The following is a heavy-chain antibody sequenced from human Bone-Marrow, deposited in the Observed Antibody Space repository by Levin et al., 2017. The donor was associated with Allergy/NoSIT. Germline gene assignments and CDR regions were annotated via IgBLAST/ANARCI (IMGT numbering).Heavy chain of an antibody. CDR3: AAQSRGWGYWYFEI. D-gene: IGHD7-27*01. CDR1: GPSITSYW. J-gene: IGHJ2*01. Sequence: TGGSLRLSCKASGPSITSYWIGWVRQMPGKGLQWMGIISLADSDTRYSPSFQGRVTISADKSNATAFLHWTTLKASDSAMYFCAAQSRGWGYWYFEIWGRGTLVTVSS. CDR2: ISLADSDT. V-gene: IGHV5-51*01.